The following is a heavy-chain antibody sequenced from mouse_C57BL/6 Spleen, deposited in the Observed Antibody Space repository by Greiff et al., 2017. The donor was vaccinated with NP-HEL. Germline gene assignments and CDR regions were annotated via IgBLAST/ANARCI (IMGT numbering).Heavy chain of an antibody. J-gene: IGHJ3*01. CDR2: INPSNGGT. V-gene: IGHV1-53*01. CDR3: ARWGGGQLRLPFAY. CDR1: GYTFTSYW. Sequence: QVQLQQPGTELVKPGASVKLSCKASGYTFTSYWMHWVKQRPGQGLEWIGNINPSNGGTNYNEKFKSKATLTVDKSSSTAYMQLSSLTSADSAVYYCARWGGGQLRLPFAYWGQGTLVTVSA. D-gene: IGHD3-2*02.